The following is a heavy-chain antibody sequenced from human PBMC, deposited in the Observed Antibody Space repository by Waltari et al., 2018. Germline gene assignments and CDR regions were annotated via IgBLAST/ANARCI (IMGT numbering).Heavy chain of an antibody. CDR3: ARDGPIAAAGTNAFDI. CDR2: IYSGGST. J-gene: IGHJ3*02. Sequence: EVQLVESGGGLIQPGGSLRLSCAASGFTVSSNYMSWVRQAPGKGLEWVSVIYSGGSTYYADSVKGRFTISRDNSKNTLYLQMNSLRAEDTAVYYCARDGPIAAAGTNAFDIWGQGTMVTVSS. D-gene: IGHD6-13*01. V-gene: IGHV3-53*01. CDR1: GFTVSSNY.